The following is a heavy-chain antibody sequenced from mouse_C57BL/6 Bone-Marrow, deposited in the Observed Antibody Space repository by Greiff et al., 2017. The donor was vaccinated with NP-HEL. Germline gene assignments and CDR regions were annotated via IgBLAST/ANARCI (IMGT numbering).Heavy chain of an antibody. D-gene: IGHD2-4*01. CDR1: GYAFSSSW. CDR2: IYPGDGDT. CDR3: ARRGYDYAWFAY. Sequence: VKLVESGPELVKPGASVKISCKASGYAFSSSWMNWVKQRPGKGLEWIGRIYPGDGDTNYNGKFKGKATLTADKSSSTAYMQLSSLTSEDSAVYFCARRGYDYAWFAYWGQGTLVTVSA. V-gene: IGHV1-82*01. J-gene: IGHJ3*01.